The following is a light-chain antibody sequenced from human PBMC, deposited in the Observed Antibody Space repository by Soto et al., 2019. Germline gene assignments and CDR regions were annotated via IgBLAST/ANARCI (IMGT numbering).Light chain of an antibody. Sequence: EIVMTQSPATLSLSPGERATLSCRASQNVANYLDWYQQKPGQAPRLLIYESSNRATGIPDRFSGSGSGTDFTLTISRLEPEDFATYYCLQHNSYPLTLGGGTKVDIK. V-gene: IGKV3-11*01. CDR3: LQHNSYPLT. CDR1: QNVANY. CDR2: ESS. J-gene: IGKJ4*01.